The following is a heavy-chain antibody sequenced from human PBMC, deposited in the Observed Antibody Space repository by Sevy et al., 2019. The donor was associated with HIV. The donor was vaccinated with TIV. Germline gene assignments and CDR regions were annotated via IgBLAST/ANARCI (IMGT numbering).Heavy chain of an antibody. V-gene: IGHV3-66*02. CDR3: VSLFLSYRSGWSYFDY. Sequence: GGSLRLSCAISGFTVNDKYIIWVRQAPGKGLEWVSVIFSSGSTYYADSAKGRFTISRDNSKNTGYLQMNSVRAEDTVVYYCVSLFLSYRSGWSYFDYWGQGTLVTVSS. CDR1: GFTVNDKY. J-gene: IGHJ4*02. D-gene: IGHD6-19*01. CDR2: IFSSGST.